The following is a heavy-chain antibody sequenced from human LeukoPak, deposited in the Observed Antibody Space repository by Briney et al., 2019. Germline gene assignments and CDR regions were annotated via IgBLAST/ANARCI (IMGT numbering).Heavy chain of an antibody. CDR1: GFTFRSYE. V-gene: IGHV4-38-2*01. CDR3: ARVHSYGYYYYYGMDV. Sequence: GSLRLSCAASGFTFRSYEMNWVRQAPGKGLEWIGSIYHSGSTYYNPSLKSRVTISVDTSKNQFSLKLSSVTAADTAVYYCARVHSYGYYYYYGMDVWGKGTTVTVSS. J-gene: IGHJ6*04. D-gene: IGHD5-18*01. CDR2: IYHSGST.